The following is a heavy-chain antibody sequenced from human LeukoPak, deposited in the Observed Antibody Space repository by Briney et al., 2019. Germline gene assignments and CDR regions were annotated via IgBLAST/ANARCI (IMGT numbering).Heavy chain of an antibody. J-gene: IGHJ3*02. Sequence: KPSETLSLTCAVYGGSFSGYYWSGIRQPPGKGLEWIGEINHSGSTNYNPSLKSRVTISVDTSKNQFSLKLSSVTAADTAVYYCARGNMIVVVISAFDIWGQGTMVTVSS. D-gene: IGHD3-22*01. CDR2: INHSGST. V-gene: IGHV4-34*01. CDR3: ARGNMIVVVISAFDI. CDR1: GGSFSGYY.